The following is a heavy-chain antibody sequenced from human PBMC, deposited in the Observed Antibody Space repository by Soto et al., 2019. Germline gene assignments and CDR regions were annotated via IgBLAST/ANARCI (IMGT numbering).Heavy chain of an antibody. J-gene: IGHJ3*02. CDR1: GGSISSGGYS. V-gene: IGHV4-30-2*01. D-gene: IGHD3-22*01. Sequence: SETLSLTCAVSGGSISSGGYSWSWIRQPPGKGLEWIGYIYHSGSTYYNPSLKSRVTISVDRSKNQFSLKLSSVTAADTAVYYCARVPYDSSGYYYVIAFDIWGQGTMVTVSS. CDR2: IYHSGST. CDR3: ARVPYDSSGYYYVIAFDI.